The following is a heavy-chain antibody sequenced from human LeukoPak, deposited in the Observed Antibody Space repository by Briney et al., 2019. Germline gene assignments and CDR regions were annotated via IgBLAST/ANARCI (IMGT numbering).Heavy chain of an antibody. CDR2: ISGSGGST. D-gene: IGHD3-16*01. V-gene: IGHV3-23*01. CDR1: GFIFSTYA. J-gene: IGHJ5*02. CDR3: AKDDNYIRFLS. Sequence: PGGSLRLSCAASGFIFSTYAMSWVRQAPGKGLEWVSGISGSGGSTYYADSVEGRFTISRDNSKNTLYLQMNSLRAEDTAVYYCAKDDNYIRFLSWGQGTLVTVSS.